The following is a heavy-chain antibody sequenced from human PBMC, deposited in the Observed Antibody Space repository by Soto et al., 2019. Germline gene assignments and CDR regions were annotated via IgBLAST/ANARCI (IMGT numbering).Heavy chain of an antibody. CDR1: GFTFANAW. D-gene: IGHD2-21*02. J-gene: IGHJ4*02. V-gene: IGHV3-15*01. Sequence: LRLSCAASGFTFANAWMSWVRQAPGKGLEWVGRIKSKTDGEATDYAAPVKGRFSISRDDSKNTMFLQMNSLQIEDTAIYYCTLHVVVVTSIHNYFNYWGQGTRVTVSS. CDR2: IKSKTDGEAT. CDR3: TLHVVVVTSIHNYFNY.